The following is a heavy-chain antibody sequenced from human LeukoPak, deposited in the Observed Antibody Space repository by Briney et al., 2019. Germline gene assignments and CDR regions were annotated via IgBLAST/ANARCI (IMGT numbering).Heavy chain of an antibody. Sequence: SETLSLTCSVSGGSISGYYWSWIRQPPGKGLEWIGYIYYSGSTNYNPSLKSRITISVDTSKNQFSLKLSSVTAADTAVYYCAREGEEEWEPRLNWYFDLWGRGTLVTVSS. CDR3: AREGEEEWEPRLNWYFDL. CDR1: GGSISGYY. J-gene: IGHJ2*01. D-gene: IGHD1-26*01. V-gene: IGHV4-59*01. CDR2: IYYSGST.